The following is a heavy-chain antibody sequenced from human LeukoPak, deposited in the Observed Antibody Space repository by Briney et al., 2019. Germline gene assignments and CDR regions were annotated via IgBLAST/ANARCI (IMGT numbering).Heavy chain of an antibody. CDR1: GFTFSSYG. CDR2: IWYDGSNK. Sequence: PGTSLRLSCAASGFTFSSYGMHWVRQAPGKGLEWVAVIWYDGSNKYYVDSVKGRFTISRDNSKNTLYLQMNSLRAEDTAVYYCAKEDEYYYDSSGYSYFDYWGQGTLVTVFS. D-gene: IGHD3-22*01. V-gene: IGHV3-33*06. J-gene: IGHJ4*02. CDR3: AKEDEYYYDSSGYSYFDY.